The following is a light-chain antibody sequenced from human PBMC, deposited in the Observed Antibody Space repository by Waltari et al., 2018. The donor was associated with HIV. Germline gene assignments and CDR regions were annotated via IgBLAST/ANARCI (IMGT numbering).Light chain of an antibody. Sequence: NFMLTQPHSVSESPGKTVTISCTRSSGSIASHYVQWYQQRPGSSPSTVIYEDNQRPSGVPDLFSGSNDSSSNSASLTISGLKTEDEADYYCQSYDSSNQGVFGGGTKLTVL. CDR2: EDN. V-gene: IGLV6-57*01. CDR3: QSYDSSNQGV. J-gene: IGLJ2*01. CDR1: SGSIASHY.